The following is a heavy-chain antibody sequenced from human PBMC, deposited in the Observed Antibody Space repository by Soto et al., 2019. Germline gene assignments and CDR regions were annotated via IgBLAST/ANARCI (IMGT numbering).Heavy chain of an antibody. V-gene: IGHV1-69*13. D-gene: IGHD5-12*01. CDR3: ARGGDGYNQAYKYYFDY. CDR2: IIPIFGTA. CDR1: GGTFSSYA. Sequence: ASVKVSCKASGGTFSSYAISWVRQAPGQGLEWMGGIIPIFGTANYAQKFQGRVTITADESTSTAYMELSSLRSEDTAVYYCARGGDGYNQAYKYYFDYWGQGTLVTVSS. J-gene: IGHJ4*02.